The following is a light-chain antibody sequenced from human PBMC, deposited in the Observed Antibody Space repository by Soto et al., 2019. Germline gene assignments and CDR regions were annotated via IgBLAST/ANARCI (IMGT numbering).Light chain of an antibody. CDR1: QGIGIY. J-gene: IGKJ4*01. V-gene: IGKV1-27*01. CDR3: QNYNSVPLT. CDR2: DAS. Sequence: DIQMTQSPSSLSASAGDRVTITCRASQGIGIYLAWFLQRPGQVPELLIYDASTLHSGVPSRFRGSGSGTDFTLTISSLQPEDVATYYCQNYNSVPLTFGGGTKGEIK.